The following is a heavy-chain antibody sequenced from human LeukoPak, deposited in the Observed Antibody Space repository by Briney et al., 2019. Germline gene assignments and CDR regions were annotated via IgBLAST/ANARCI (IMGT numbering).Heavy chain of an antibody. CDR1: GFTFSSYA. J-gene: IGHJ6*02. CDR3: AKSSITMIVVRGDGMDV. CDR2: ISGSGGST. D-gene: IGHD3-22*01. Sequence: GGSLRLSCAASGFTFSSYAMSWVRQAPGKGLEWVSAISGSGGSTYYADSVKGRFTISRDNSKNTLYLQMNSLRAEDTAVYYCAKSSITMIVVRGDGMDVWGQGTTVTVSS. V-gene: IGHV3-23*01.